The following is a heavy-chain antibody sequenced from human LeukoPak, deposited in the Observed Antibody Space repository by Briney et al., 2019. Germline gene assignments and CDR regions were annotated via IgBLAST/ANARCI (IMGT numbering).Heavy chain of an antibody. D-gene: IGHD3/OR15-3a*01. CDR1: GYSISSGYY. V-gene: IGHV4-38-2*02. CDR2: IYHSGTT. J-gene: IGHJ4*02. CDR3: ARQTGSGLFILP. Sequence: PSETLSLTCTVSGYSISSGYYRGWIQQPPGKGLEWIGTIYHSGTTYYNPSLKSRVTMSVDTSKNQFSLKLTSVTAADTSVYYCARQTGSGLFILPGGQGTLVTVSS.